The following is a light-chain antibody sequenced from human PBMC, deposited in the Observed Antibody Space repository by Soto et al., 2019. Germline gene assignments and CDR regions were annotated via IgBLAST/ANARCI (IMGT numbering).Light chain of an antibody. Sequence: QSVLTQPASVSGSPGQSITISCTGTSSDVGSYHYVSWFQQHPGKAPKLIIFEVSDRPSGVSTRFSGSKSGDTASLTISGLQADDEADYYCSSYTSGRDVYVFGTGTKGTVL. J-gene: IGLJ1*01. CDR1: SSDVGSYHY. CDR2: EVS. V-gene: IGLV2-14*01. CDR3: SSYTSGRDVYV.